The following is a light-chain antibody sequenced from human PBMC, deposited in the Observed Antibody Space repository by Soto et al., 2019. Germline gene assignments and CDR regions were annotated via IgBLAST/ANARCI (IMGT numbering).Light chain of an antibody. CDR2: NDN. CDR3: AAWDDSLNAS. V-gene: IGLV1-40*01. J-gene: IGLJ2*01. CDR1: RSNIGAGYD. Sequence: QSVLTQPPSVSGAPRQRVTISCTGSRSNIGAGYDVHWYQQLPGTAPKLLIYNDNQRPSGVPDRFSGSKSGTSASLAISGLQSEDEADYYCAAWDDSLNASFGGGTKLTVL.